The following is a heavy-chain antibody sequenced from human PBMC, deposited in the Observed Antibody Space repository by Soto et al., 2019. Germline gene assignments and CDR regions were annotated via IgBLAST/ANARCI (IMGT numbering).Heavy chain of an antibody. D-gene: IGHD2-2*01. CDR3: ARGVYCSSTSCHFDY. CDR2: IYYSGST. J-gene: IGHJ4*02. Sequence: SETLSLTCTVSGGSVSSGSYYWSWIRQPPGKGLEWIGYIYYSGSTNYNPSLKSRVTISVDTSKNQFSLKLSSVTAADTAVYYCARGVYCSSTSCHFDYWGLGTLVTVSS. V-gene: IGHV4-61*01. CDR1: GGSVSSGSYY.